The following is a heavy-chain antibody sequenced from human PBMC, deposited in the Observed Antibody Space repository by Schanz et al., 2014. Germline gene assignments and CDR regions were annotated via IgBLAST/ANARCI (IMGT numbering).Heavy chain of an antibody. D-gene: IGHD3-22*01. CDR2: IRSDNNYI. Sequence: VQLVESGGGVVQPGRSLRLSCAASGFTFSNYGLHWVRQAPGKGLEWVSYIRSDNNYIYYADSVKGRFTISRDNSKNTLYLQMNSLRTEDTAVYFCAKSYDTSGYSGFDYWGQGTLVTVSS. J-gene: IGHJ4*02. V-gene: IGHV3-21*01. CDR3: AKSYDTSGYSGFDY. CDR1: GFTFSNYG.